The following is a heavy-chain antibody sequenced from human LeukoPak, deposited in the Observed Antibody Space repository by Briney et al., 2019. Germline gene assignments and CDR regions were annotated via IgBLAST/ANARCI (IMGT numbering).Heavy chain of an antibody. Sequence: SQTLSLTCTVSGGSISSGGYYWCWIRQHPGNGLEWIGYIYYTGSTYYNPSLKSRITISLHTSKTQFSLKLSFVTAADTAVYFCARNYGSGSYSNAVPYYFDYWGQGTLVTVSS. CDR3: ARNYGSGSYSNAVPYYFDY. J-gene: IGHJ4*02. CDR2: IYYTGST. D-gene: IGHD3-10*01. V-gene: IGHV4-31*03. CDR1: GGSISSGGYY.